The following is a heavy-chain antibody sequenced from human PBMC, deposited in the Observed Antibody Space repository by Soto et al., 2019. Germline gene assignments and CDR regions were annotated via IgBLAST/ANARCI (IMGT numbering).Heavy chain of an antibody. D-gene: IGHD1-7*01. CDR3: GRAGNYRYFDA. Sequence: SETLSLTCTVSGGTVSSGGYYWSWIRQPPGKGLEWIGYISSRGSANYNPSLKSRVTISVDTSKNQFSLKLTSVTAADTAVYYCGRAGNYRYFDAWGQGPLVTVYS. J-gene: IGHJ4*02. CDR2: ISSRGSA. V-gene: IGHV4-61*08. CDR1: GGTVSSGGYY.